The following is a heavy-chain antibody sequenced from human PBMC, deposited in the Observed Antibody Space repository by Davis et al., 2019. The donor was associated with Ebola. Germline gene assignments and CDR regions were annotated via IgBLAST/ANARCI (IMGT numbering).Heavy chain of an antibody. D-gene: IGHD6-6*01. CDR2: INPNSGGT. V-gene: IGHV1-2*04. CDR1: GYTFTGYY. Sequence: ASVKVSCKASGYTFTGYYMHWVRQAPGQGLEWMGWINPNSGGTNYAQKFQGWVTMTRDTSISTAYMELSSLRSEDTAVYYCATVKAARPSYYYGMDVWGQGTTVTVSS. J-gene: IGHJ6*02. CDR3: ATVKAARPSYYYGMDV.